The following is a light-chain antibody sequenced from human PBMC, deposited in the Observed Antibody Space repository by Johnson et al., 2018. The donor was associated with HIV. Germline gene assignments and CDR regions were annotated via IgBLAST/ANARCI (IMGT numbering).Light chain of an antibody. V-gene: IGLV1-51*02. CDR2: ENN. CDR1: SSNIGNNY. Sequence: QSVLTQPPSVSAAPGQKVTISCSGSSSNIGNNYVSWYQQLPGTAPKLLMYENNKRPSGIPDRFSGSKSGTSATLGITGPQPGDEADYYCGTRDSSLRAGFFGTGTKVTVL. J-gene: IGLJ1*01. CDR3: GTRDSSLRAGF.